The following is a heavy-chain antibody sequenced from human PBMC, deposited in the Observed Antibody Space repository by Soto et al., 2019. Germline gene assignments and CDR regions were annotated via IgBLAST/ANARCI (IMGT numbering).Heavy chain of an antibody. J-gene: IGHJ4*02. CDR1: GGTFSSYA. V-gene: IGHV1-69*12. CDR3: ARVRVRFLEWLGSEG. Sequence: QVQLVQSGAEVKKPGSSVKVSCKASGGTFSSYAFSWVRQAPGQGLEWMGGIIPIFGTANYAQKFQGRVTIPAYESTSTCYMELSSPRSEDTAVYYGARVRVRFLEWLGSEGWGQGTLVTVSS. CDR2: IIPIFGTA. D-gene: IGHD3-3*01.